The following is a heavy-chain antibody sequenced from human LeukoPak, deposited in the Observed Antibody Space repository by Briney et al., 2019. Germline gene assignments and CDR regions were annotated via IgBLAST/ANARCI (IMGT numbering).Heavy chain of an antibody. Sequence: GGSLRLSCAASGFTFSSYAMHWVRQAPGKGLEYVSAISNNGGSTYYANSVKGRFTISRDNSKNTLSLQMGSLRAEDMAVYYCARVGSGYSNDYWGQGTLVTVSS. V-gene: IGHV3-64*01. CDR3: ARVGSGYSNDY. CDR1: GFTFSSYA. CDR2: ISNNGGST. D-gene: IGHD3-22*01. J-gene: IGHJ4*02.